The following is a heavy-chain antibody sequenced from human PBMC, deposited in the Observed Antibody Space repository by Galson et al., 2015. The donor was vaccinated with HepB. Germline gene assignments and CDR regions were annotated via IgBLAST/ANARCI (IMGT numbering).Heavy chain of an antibody. Sequence: SVKVSCKASGYTFTSYYMHWVRQAPGQGLEWMGIINPSGGSTSYAQKLQGRVTVTRDTSTSTIYMELSSLKSEDTAVYFCARAVYDYGGEPIDYWGQGTLVTVSS. J-gene: IGHJ4*02. CDR3: ARAVYDYGGEPIDY. D-gene: IGHD4-23*01. CDR2: INPSGGST. CDR1: GYTFTSYY. V-gene: IGHV1-46*04.